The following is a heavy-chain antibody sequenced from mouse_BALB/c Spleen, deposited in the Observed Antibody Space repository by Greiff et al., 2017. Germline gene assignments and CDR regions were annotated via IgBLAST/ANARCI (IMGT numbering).Heavy chain of an antibody. V-gene: IGHV1S81*02. CDR2: IKPSNGRT. CDR1: GYTFTSYW. Sequence: QVHVQQPGAELVKPGASVKLSCKASGYTFTSYWMHWVKQRPGQGLEWIGEIKPSNGRTNYNEKFKSKATLTVDKSSSTAYMQLSSLTSEDSAVYYCAREDGTSRNYAMDYWGQGTSVTVSS. CDR3: AREDGTSRNYAMDY. J-gene: IGHJ4*01. D-gene: IGHD4-1*01.